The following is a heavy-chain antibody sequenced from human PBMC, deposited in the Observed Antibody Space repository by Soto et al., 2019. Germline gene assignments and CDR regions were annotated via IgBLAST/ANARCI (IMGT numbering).Heavy chain of an antibody. CDR1: GYTFTSYG. CDR2: ISAHNGNT. Sequence: QVHLVQSGAEVKKPGASVKVSCKASGYTFTSYGITWVRQAPGQGLEWMGWISAHNGNTDYAQKLQGSVIVTRDTSTSTAYMELRSLRPADTAVYYCARGRYGDYWGQGALVTVSS. V-gene: IGHV1-18*01. D-gene: IGHD1-1*01. CDR3: ARGRYGDY. J-gene: IGHJ4*02.